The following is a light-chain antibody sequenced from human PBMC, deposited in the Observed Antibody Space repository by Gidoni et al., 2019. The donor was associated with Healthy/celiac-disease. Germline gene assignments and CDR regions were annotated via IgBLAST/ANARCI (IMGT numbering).Light chain of an antibody. V-gene: IGKV3-11*01. CDR3: QQRSNWPPT. CDR2: DAS. J-gene: IGKJ4*01. CDR1: QSVSSY. Sequence: EIVLPQSPATLSLSPGERATLSCRASQSVSSYLAWYQQKPGQAPRLLIYDASNRATGIPARLSGRGSGTDFTLTISSLEPEDFAVYYCQQRSNWPPTFGGGTKVEIK.